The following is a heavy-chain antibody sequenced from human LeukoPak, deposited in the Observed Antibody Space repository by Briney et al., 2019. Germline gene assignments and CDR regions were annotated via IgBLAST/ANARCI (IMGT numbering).Heavy chain of an antibody. CDR2: VDPGDGET. J-gene: IGHJ4*02. D-gene: IGHD6-19*01. V-gene: IGHV1-69-2*01. CDR3: ATWGRRLVQKDY. Sequence: ASVKISCKVSGYTFTDYYMHWVQQAPGKGLEWMGLVDPGDGETIYAEKFQGRVTITADTSTDTAYMELSSLRSEDTAVYYCATWGRRLVQKDYWGQGTLVTVSS. CDR1: GYTFTDYY.